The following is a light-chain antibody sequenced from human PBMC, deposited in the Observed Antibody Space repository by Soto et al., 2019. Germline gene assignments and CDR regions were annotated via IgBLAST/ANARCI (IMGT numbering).Light chain of an antibody. Sequence: QSVLTQPRSVSGSPGQSVTISCTGTSSDVGAYDYVSWYQQHPGKAPKLLIYHVSKRPSGVPDRFSGSKSGNTASLTVSGLQTEDEADYYCSSYADSNHYVFGSGTKVTVL. CDR2: HVS. V-gene: IGLV2-11*01. CDR1: SSDVGAYDY. CDR3: SSYADSNHYV. J-gene: IGLJ1*01.